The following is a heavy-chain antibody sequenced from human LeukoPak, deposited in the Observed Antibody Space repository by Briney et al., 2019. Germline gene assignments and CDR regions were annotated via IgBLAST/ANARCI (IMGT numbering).Heavy chain of an antibody. J-gene: IGHJ6*03. Sequence: SETLSLTCAVYGGSFSGYYWSWIRQPPGKGLEWIGEINHSGSTNYNPSLKSRVTISVDTSKNQFSLKLSSVTAADTAVYYCARHYTVNYYYYYYMDVWGKGTTVTVSS. CDR3: ARHYTVNYYYYYYMDV. V-gene: IGHV4-34*01. CDR2: INHSGST. CDR1: GGSFSGYY. D-gene: IGHD3-3*01.